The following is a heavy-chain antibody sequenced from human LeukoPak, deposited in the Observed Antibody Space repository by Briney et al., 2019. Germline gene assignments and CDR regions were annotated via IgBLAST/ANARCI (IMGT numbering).Heavy chain of an antibody. CDR1: GYTFTSYG. CDR3: AKNYYYDNTGYWGALDI. CDR2: ISTYNGKR. Sequence: RASVKLSCKASGYTFTSYGIAWVRQAPGQGLEWMGWISTYNGKRNYAQNFQDRVTMTTDTSTSTAYMELSSLRSDDTAIYHCAKNYYYDNTGYWGALDIWGQGTMVTVSS. J-gene: IGHJ3*02. D-gene: IGHD3-22*01. V-gene: IGHV1-18*01.